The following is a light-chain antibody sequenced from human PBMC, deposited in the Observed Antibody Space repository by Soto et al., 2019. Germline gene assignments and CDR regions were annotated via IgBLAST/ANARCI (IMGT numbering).Light chain of an antibody. CDR2: GAP. CDR1: QRVDSKD. Sequence: EIVLTQYPGTLSLSPGERATLSCRARQRVDSKDLAWYQQKPGQAPRLLIYGAPTRATGIPVRFSGSASGTEFTLTISSLQSEDFTVYYCQQYNKWPLTFGQGTKVDIK. CDR3: QQYNKWPLT. J-gene: IGKJ1*01. V-gene: IGKV3-15*01.